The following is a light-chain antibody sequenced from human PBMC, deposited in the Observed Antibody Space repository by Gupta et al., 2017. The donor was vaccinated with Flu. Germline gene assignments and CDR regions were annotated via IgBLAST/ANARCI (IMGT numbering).Light chain of an antibody. J-gene: IGLJ1*01. CDR1: SSNIGSNY. CDR3: AAWDDSRSGYV. V-gene: IGLV1-47*01. CDR2: RNN. Sequence: SVLTQPPSASVPPGQRVTISCSGSSSNIGSNYVYWYQQLPGTAPKLLIYRNNQRPSGVPDRFSGSKSGTSASLAISGLRAEDEADYYCAAWDDSRSGYVFGTGTKVTVL.